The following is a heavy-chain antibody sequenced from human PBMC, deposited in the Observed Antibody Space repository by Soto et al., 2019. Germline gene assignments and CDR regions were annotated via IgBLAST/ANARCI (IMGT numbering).Heavy chain of an antibody. Sequence: QVQLVQSGAEVKKPGSSVKVSCKASGGTFSSYAISWVRQAPGQGLEWMGGIIPIFGTANYAQKFQGRVTITADESTSTAYMELSSLRSEDTAVYYCASDYCSSTSCLAYYFDYWGQGTLVTVSS. CDR1: GGTFSSYA. CDR3: ASDYCSSTSCLAYYFDY. D-gene: IGHD2-2*01. CDR2: IIPIFGTA. J-gene: IGHJ4*02. V-gene: IGHV1-69*01.